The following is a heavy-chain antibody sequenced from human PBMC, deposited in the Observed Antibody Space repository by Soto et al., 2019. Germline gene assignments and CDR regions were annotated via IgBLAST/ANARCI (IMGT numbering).Heavy chain of an antibody. CDR3: AREPRGYYDSSGYYPGAFDT. CDR2: IYYSGST. J-gene: IGHJ3*02. D-gene: IGHD3-22*01. Sequence: PSETLSLTCTVSGGSISSGGYYWSWIRQHPGKGLEWIGYIYYSGSTYYNPSLKGRVTISVDTSKNQFSLKLSSVTAADTAVYYCAREPRGYYDSSGYYPGAFDTWGQGTMVTVSS. CDR1: GGSISSGGYY. V-gene: IGHV4-31*03.